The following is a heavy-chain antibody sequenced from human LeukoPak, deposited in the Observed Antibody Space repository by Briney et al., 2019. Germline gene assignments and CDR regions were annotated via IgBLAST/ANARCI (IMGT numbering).Heavy chain of an antibody. CDR3: ARGVDLAAAGNYFDY. D-gene: IGHD6-13*01. V-gene: IGHV3-53*01. Sequence: PGGSLRLSCAASGFTVSSNYMSWVRQAPGKWLGWVSVMYSGGSTYYADSVKGRFTISRDNSKNTLYLQMNSLRAEDTAVDYCARGVDLAAAGNYFDYWGQGTRVSVSS. J-gene: IGHJ4*02. CDR1: GFTVSSNY. CDR2: MYSGGST.